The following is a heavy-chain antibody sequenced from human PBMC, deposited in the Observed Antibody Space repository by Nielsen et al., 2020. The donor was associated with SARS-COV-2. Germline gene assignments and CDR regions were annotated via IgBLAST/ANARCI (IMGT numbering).Heavy chain of an antibody. CDR2: ISSSSSYI. V-gene: IGHV3-21*01. J-gene: IGHJ6*02. D-gene: IGHD2-21*02. CDR3: ARDLCGGDRYPDYYYYYGMDV. Sequence: GESLKISCAASGFTFSSYSMNWVRQAPGKGLEWVSSISSSSSYIYYADSVKGRFTISRDNAKNSLYLQMNSLRAEDTAVYYCARDLCGGDRYPDYYYYYGMDVWGQGTTVTVSS. CDR1: GFTFSSYS.